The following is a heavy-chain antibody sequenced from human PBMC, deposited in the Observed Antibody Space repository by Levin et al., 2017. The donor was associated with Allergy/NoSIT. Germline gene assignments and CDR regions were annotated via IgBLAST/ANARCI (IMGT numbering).Heavy chain of an antibody. CDR2: FYSGGNT. V-gene: IGHV4-39*02. CDR1: GDSVSTIGYY. CDR3: ARENSSSWYY. Sequence: PSETLSLTCSVSGDSVSTIGYYWGWIRQPPGKVLEWIGSFYSGGNTYYNPSLRNRVTISVDTSKNQFSLKLISVTAADTALYYCARENSSSWYYWGQGTLATVSS. J-gene: IGHJ4*02. D-gene: IGHD6-13*01.